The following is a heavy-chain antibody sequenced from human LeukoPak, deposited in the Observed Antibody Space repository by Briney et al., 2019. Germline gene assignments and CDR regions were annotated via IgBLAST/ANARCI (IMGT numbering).Heavy chain of an antibody. V-gene: IGHV3-23*01. D-gene: IGHD2-21*01. CDR1: RITLSNYG. Sequence: GGSLRLSCAVSRITLSNYGMSWVRQAPGKGLEWVAGISGSGGGTNYADSVKGRFTISRDNPTNTLFPQMNSLRAEDTAVYFCAKRGVVIRVILVGFHREAYYFDSWGQGALVTVSS. J-gene: IGHJ4*02. CDR2: ISGSGGGT. CDR3: AKRGVVIRVILVGFHREAYYFDS.